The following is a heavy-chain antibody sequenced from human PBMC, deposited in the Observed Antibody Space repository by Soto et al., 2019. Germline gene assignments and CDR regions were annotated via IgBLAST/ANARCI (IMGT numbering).Heavy chain of an antibody. CDR2: MHHSGSR. J-gene: IGHJ4*02. D-gene: IGHD1-1*01. CDR3: ARHDNTTLGLTYFDF. CDR1: GDSISSDKW. Sequence: QVQLQESGPGLVKPSGTLSLTCSVSGDSISSDKWWSWVRQPPGKGLEWIGEMHHSGSRHYKPSLRGRATISVDKSRNQFSLQLTSVTAADTALYFCARHDNTTLGLTYFDFWGQGTLVTVSS. V-gene: IGHV4-4*02.